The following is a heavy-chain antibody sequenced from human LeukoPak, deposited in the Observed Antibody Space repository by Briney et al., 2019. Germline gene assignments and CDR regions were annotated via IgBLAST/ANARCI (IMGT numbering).Heavy chain of an antibody. Sequence: RASVKVSCESSGYFFNNYAINWVRQAPGQGLERMGWINTNTGNPTYARGFTGRFVFSSDTSVRMAYLQISSLKAEDTAVYYCARSNNDGDYLGVGFDYWGQGTLVTVSS. CDR1: GYFFNNYA. CDR3: ARSNNDGDYLGVGFDY. CDR2: INTNTGNP. D-gene: IGHD3-16*01. J-gene: IGHJ4*02. V-gene: IGHV7-4-1*04.